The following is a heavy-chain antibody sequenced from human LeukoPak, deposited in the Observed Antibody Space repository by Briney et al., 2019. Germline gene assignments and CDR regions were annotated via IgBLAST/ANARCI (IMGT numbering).Heavy chain of an antibody. CDR1: GLTVSSNY. J-gene: IGHJ4*02. V-gene: IGHV3-53*01. Sequence: GGSLRLSCAASGLTVSSNYMRWVRQAPGKGLEWVSTIFTGDGTHYADSAKGRFTISRDNSKNTLYLQMNGLRAEDTAVYYCASSRSISGYSDYWGQGTLVTVSS. CDR3: ASSRSISGYSDY. D-gene: IGHD3-22*01. CDR2: IFTGDGT.